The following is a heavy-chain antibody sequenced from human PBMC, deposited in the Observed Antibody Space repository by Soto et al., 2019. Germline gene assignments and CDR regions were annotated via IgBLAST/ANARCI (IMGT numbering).Heavy chain of an antibody. CDR1: GFTFSSYA. CDR3: AKANYDILTGFYYGMDV. Sequence: GGSLRLSCAASGFTFSSYAMSWVRQAPGKGLEWVSAISGSGGSTYYADSVKGRFTISRDNSKNTLYLQMNSLRAEDTAVYYCAKANYDILTGFYYGMDVWGQGTTVTVSS. J-gene: IGHJ6*02. V-gene: IGHV3-23*01. CDR2: ISGSGGST. D-gene: IGHD3-9*01.